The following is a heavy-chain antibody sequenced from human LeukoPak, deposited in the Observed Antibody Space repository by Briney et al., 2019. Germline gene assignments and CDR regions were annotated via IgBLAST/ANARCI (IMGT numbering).Heavy chain of an antibody. CDR1: GFTFSSYA. CDR2: IRASGGST. D-gene: IGHD6-19*01. J-gene: IGHJ2*01. Sequence: PGGSLRLSCAASGFTFSSYAMNWVRQAPGKGLEWVSTIRASGGSTDYADSVKGRFNIYRDNSKNTLFLQMNSLRAEDTAVYYCAKRPISGIGVDGTWYFDLWGRGTLVTVSS. CDR3: AKRPISGIGVDGTWYFDL. V-gene: IGHV3-23*01.